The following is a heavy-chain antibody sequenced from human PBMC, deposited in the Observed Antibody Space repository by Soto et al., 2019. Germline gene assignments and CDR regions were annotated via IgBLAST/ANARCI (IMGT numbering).Heavy chain of an antibody. V-gene: IGHV3-30*18. CDR2: ISYDGSNK. CDR1: GFTFSSYG. CDR3: AKEGCSGGSCYSRVDYYGMDV. D-gene: IGHD2-15*01. J-gene: IGHJ6*02. Sequence: GGSLRLSCAASGFTFSSYGMHWVRQAPGKGLEWVAVISYDGSNKYYADSVKGRFTISRDNSKNTLYLQMNSLRAEDTAVYYCAKEGCSGGSCYSRVDYYGMDVWGQGTTVTVSS.